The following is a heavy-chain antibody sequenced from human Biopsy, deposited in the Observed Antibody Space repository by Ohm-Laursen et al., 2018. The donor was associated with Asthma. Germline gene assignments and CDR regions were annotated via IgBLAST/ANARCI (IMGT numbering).Heavy chain of an antibody. CDR2: IDWEEDK. CDR1: GFSLSSSGAN. D-gene: IGHD1-14*01. CDR3: TRHNDY. Sequence: TQTLTLTCSFSGFSLSSSGANVNWIRQPPGKALERLALIDWEEDKFYSTSLRTSLTISKGSSEDQVVLTMTNMGPVDTATYYCTRHNDYWGPGILVTVSS. V-gene: IGHV2-70*13. J-gene: IGHJ4*02.